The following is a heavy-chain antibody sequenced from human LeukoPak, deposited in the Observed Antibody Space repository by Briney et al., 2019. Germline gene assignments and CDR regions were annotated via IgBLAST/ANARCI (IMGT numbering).Heavy chain of an antibody. CDR1: GFTFSSYG. CDR3: ANEGPG. J-gene: IGHJ4*02. V-gene: IGHV3-30*18. Sequence: TGGSLRLSCAASGFTFSSYGMHWVRQAPGKGLEWVAVISYDGSNKYYADSVKGRFTISRDNSKNTLYLQMNSLRAEDTAVYYCANEGPGWGQGTLVTVSS. CDR2: ISYDGSNK.